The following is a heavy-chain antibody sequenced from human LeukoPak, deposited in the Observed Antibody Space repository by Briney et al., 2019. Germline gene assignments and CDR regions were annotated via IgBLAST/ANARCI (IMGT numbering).Heavy chain of an antibody. Sequence: PSETLSLTCTVSGGSISSSSYYWGWIRQPPGKGLEWIGSIYYSGSTYYNPSLKSRVTISVDTSKNQFSLKLSSVTAADTAVYYCARHVHNYDILTGYYLEYFQHWGQGTLVTVSS. CDR3: ARHVHNYDILTGYYLEYFQH. CDR1: GGSISSSSYY. J-gene: IGHJ1*01. D-gene: IGHD3-9*01. CDR2: IYYSGST. V-gene: IGHV4-39*01.